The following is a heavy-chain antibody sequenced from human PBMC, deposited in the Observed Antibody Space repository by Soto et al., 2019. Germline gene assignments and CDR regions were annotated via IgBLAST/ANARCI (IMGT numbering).Heavy chain of an antibody. CDR3: ARHWGLLSSYYDGMDT. CDR1: GFTFRNYA. J-gene: IGHJ6*02. D-gene: IGHD7-27*01. CDR2: ISYDGDNK. Sequence: QVQLVESGGGVVQPGRSLTLSCAASGFTFRNYAMHWVRQAPGKGLAWVATISYDGDNKYYTDSLKGPLPISRDHSKNTLYLHMNSLRPEDTAVYYCARHWGLLSSYYDGMDTWGQGTTVTDSS. V-gene: IGHV3-30-3*01.